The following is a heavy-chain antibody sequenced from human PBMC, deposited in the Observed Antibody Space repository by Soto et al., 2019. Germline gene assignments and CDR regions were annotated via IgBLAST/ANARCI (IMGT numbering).Heavy chain of an antibody. D-gene: IGHD3-16*01. CDR1: GFTFSGFG. CDR2: IWYDGSDK. V-gene: IGHV3-33*01. J-gene: IGHJ4*02. CDR3: AFGNLSYYFDY. Sequence: LRLSCAASGFTFSGFGMHWVRQAPGKGLEWVAIIWYDGSDKYYADSVRGRFTISRDNSKNTLSLQMNSLRAEDTAVYHCAFGNLSYYFDYWGQGTPVTVSS.